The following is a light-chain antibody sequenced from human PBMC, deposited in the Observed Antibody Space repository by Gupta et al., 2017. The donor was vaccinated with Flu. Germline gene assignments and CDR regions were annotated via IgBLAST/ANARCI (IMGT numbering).Light chain of an antibody. CDR1: QSISSS. J-gene: IGKJ2*01. CDR3: QQNNSFPST. CDR2: KAS. V-gene: IGKV1-5*03. Sequence: PSTLSASVGDRVTITCRASQSISSSLAWYQQKPGKAPKLLIYKASSLQSGVPSRFSGSGFGTEFTLTISSLQPDDFATYYCQQNNSFPSTFGQGTKLEIK.